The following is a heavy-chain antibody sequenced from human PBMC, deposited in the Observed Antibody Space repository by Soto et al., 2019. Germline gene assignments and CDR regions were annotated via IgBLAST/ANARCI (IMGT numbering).Heavy chain of an antibody. V-gene: IGHV1-69*01. CDR3: ASRLWFGEYYYYGMDV. CDR1: GGTFSSYA. J-gene: IGHJ6*02. CDR2: IIPIFCTA. D-gene: IGHD3-10*01. Sequence: QVQLVQSGAEVKKPGSSVKVSCKASGGTFSSYAISWVRQAPGQGLEWMGGIIPIFCTANYAQKFQGRVTITADESTSTAYMELSSLRSEDTAVYYCASRLWFGEYYYYGMDVWGQGTTVTVSS.